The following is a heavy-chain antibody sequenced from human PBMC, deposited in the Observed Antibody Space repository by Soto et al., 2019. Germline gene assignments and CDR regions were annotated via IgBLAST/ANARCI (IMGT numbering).Heavy chain of an antibody. Sequence: SLRLSCAASGFTFSSYSMNWVRQAPGKGLEWVSYISSSSSTIYYADSVKGRFTISRDNAKNSLYLQMNSLRDEDTAVYYCARDQTYYDFWSGYYPLSGMDVWGQGTTVTVSS. CDR1: GFTFSSYS. CDR2: ISSSSSTI. V-gene: IGHV3-48*02. D-gene: IGHD3-3*01. CDR3: ARDQTYYDFWSGYYPLSGMDV. J-gene: IGHJ6*02.